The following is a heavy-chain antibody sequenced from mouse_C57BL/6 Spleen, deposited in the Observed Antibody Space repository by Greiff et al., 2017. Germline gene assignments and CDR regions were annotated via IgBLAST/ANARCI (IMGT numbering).Heavy chain of an antibody. CDR1: GYAFSSYW. V-gene: IGHV1-80*01. CDR2: IYPGDGDT. D-gene: IGHD2-2*01. Sequence: VKLLESGAELVKPGASVKISCKASGYAFSSYWMNWVKQRPGKGLEWIGQIYPGDGDTNYNGKFKGKATLTADKSSSTAYMQLSSLTSEDSAVYFCARSGNYGYEGGFAYWGQGTLGTVSA. CDR3: ARSGNYGYEGGFAY. J-gene: IGHJ3*01.